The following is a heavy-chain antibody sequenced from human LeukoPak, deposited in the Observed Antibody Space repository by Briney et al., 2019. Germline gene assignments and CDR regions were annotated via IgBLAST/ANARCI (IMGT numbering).Heavy chain of an antibody. CDR1: GYTLTELS. CDR2: FDPEDGET. J-gene: IGHJ4*02. V-gene: IGHV1-24*01. D-gene: IGHD1-26*01. Sequence: ASVKVSCKVSGYTLTELSMHWVRQAPGKELEWMGGFDPEDGETIYAQKFQGRVTMTEDTSTDTAYMELSSLRSEDTAVYYCATGLSGSYGFDYWGQGTLVTVSS. CDR3: ATGLSGSYGFDY.